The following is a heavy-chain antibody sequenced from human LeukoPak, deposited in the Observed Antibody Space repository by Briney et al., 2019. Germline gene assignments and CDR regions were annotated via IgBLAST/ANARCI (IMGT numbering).Heavy chain of an antibody. CDR1: GLTVSSNY. V-gene: IGHV3-66*01. J-gene: IGHJ4*02. Sequence: GGSLRLSCAASGLTVSSNYMSWVRQAPGKGLEWVSVIYSGGSTYYADSVKGRFTISRDNSKNTLYLQMNSLRVEDTAVYYCARDGLVGPFSYWGQGTLVTVSS. CDR2: IYSGGST. CDR3: ARDGLVGPFSY. D-gene: IGHD1-26*01.